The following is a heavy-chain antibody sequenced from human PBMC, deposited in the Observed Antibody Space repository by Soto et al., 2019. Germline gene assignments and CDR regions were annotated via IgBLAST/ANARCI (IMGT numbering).Heavy chain of an antibody. D-gene: IGHD6-6*01. CDR1: GGSISSYY. V-gene: IGHV4-59*01. CDR2: IYYSGST. CDR3: ARGGLAGYSSPSYYYYGMDV. J-gene: IGHJ6*02. Sequence: LPETLSLTCTVSGGSISSYYWSWIRQPPGKGLEWIGYIYYSGSTNYNPSLKSRVTISVDTSKNQFSLKLSSVTAADTAVYYCARGGLAGYSSPSYYYYGMDVWGQGTTVTVSS.